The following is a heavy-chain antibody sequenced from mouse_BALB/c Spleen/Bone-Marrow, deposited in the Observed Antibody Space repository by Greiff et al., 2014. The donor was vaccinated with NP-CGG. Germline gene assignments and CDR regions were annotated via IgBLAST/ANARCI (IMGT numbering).Heavy chain of an antibody. J-gene: IGHJ4*01. Sequence: EVKLMESGGGLVKPGGSLKLSCAASGFAFSSYDMSWVRQTPEKRLEWVAYISSSGGSTHYPDTVKGRFTVSRDNGKNTLYVQMSSLKSEDTAMYYCARQHYYGSYAMDYWGQGTSVTVSS. CDR2: ISSSGGST. D-gene: IGHD1-2*01. V-gene: IGHV5-12-1*01. CDR1: GFAFSSYD. CDR3: ARQHYYGSYAMDY.